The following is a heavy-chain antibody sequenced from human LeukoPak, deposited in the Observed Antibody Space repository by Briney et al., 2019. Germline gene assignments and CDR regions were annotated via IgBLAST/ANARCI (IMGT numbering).Heavy chain of an antibody. J-gene: IGHJ4*02. CDR3: AKPLLLWFGESCPDY. D-gene: IGHD3-10*01. CDR2: IKQDGSEK. CDR1: RFTFSSYW. Sequence: GGSLRLSCAASRFTFSSYWMSWVRQAPGKGLEWVANIKQDGSEKYYVDSVRGRFTISRDNSKNTLYLQMNSLRAEDTAVYYCAKPLLLWFGESCPDYWGQGTLVTVSS. V-gene: IGHV3-7*01.